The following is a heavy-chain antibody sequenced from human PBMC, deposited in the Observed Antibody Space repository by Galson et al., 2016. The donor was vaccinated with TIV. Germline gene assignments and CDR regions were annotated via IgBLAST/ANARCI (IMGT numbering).Heavy chain of an antibody. Sequence: SVKVSCKASGGTFSSDAISWVRQAPGQGLEWMGGIIPMFKIADYAQKFQGRVTISADEFPSAAYMELSSLRFEDTAVYYCARARGYNFGNAFHIWGQGTMVTVPS. CDR3: ARARGYNFGNAFHI. CDR2: IIPMFKIA. CDR1: GGTFSSDA. J-gene: IGHJ3*02. V-gene: IGHV1-69*13. D-gene: IGHD5-18*01.